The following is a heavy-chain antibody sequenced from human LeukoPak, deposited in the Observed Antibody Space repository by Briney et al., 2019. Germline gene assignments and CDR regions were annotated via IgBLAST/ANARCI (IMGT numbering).Heavy chain of an antibody. CDR3: AKVRAAAVQGQHYYYYGMDV. D-gene: IGHD6-13*01. Sequence: AGGSLRLSCAASGFTFSNAWMSWVRQAPGKGLEWVGRIKSKTDGETTDYAAPVKGRFTISRDDSKNTLYLQMNSLRAEDTAVYYCAKVRAAAVQGQHYYYYGMDVWGQGTTVTVSS. V-gene: IGHV3-15*01. CDR2: IKSKTDGETT. J-gene: IGHJ6*02. CDR1: GFTFSNAW.